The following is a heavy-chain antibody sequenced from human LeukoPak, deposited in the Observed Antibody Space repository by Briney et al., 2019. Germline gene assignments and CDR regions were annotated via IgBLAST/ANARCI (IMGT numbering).Heavy chain of an antibody. D-gene: IGHD5-12*01. V-gene: IGHV1-46*01. CDR1: GYTFTSYY. Sequence: ASVKVSCKASGYTFTSYYMHWVRQAPGQGLEWMGIINPSGGSTSYAQKVQGRVTMTRDTSTSTAYMELSGLRSDDTAVYYCARGPGYGLDYWGQGTLVTVSS. CDR3: ARGPGYGLDY. J-gene: IGHJ4*02. CDR2: INPSGGST.